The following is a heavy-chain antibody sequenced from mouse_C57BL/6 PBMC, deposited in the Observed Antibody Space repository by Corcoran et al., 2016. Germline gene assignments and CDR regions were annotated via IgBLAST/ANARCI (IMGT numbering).Heavy chain of an antibody. CDR1: GYTFTDYY. CDR3: ARCGYENFDV. J-gene: IGHJ1*03. V-gene: IGHV1-26*01. D-gene: IGHD2-2*01. CDR2: INPNNGGT. Sequence: EVQLQQSGPELVKPGASVKISCKASGYTFTDYYMNWVKQSHGKSLEWIGDINPNNGGTSYNQKFKGKATLTVDKSSSTAYMELRSLTSEDSAVYYCARCGYENFDVWGTGTTVTVSS.